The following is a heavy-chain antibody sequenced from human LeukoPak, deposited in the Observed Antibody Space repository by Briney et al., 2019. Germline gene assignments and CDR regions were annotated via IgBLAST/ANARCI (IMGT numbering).Heavy chain of an antibody. CDR1: GYTFTSYG. Sequence: ASVKVSCKASGYTFTSYGISWVRQAPGQGLEWMGWISAYNGNTNYAQKLQGRVTMTTDTSTSTAYMELSSLRSEDTAVYYCARGGYSYGPTYYYYYYMDVWGKGTTVTISS. J-gene: IGHJ6*03. CDR3: ARGGYSYGPTYYYYYYMDV. CDR2: ISAYNGNT. D-gene: IGHD5-18*01. V-gene: IGHV1-18*01.